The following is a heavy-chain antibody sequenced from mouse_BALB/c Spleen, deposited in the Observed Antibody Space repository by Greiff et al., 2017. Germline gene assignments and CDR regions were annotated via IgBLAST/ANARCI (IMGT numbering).Heavy chain of an antibody. CDR2: IDPANGNT. D-gene: IGHD1-1*01. J-gene: IGHJ3*01. Sequence: EVKLEESGAELVKPGASVKLSCTASGFNIKDTYMHWVKQRPEQGLEWIGRIDPANGNTKYDPKFQGKATITADTSSNTAYLQLSSLTSEDTAVYYCARSVYYGSSPAWFAYWGQGTLVTVSA. CDR1: GFNIKDTY. CDR3: ARSVYYGSSPAWFAY. V-gene: IGHV14-3*02.